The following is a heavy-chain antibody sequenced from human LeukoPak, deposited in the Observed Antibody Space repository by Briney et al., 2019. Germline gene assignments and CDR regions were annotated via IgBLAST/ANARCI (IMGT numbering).Heavy chain of an antibody. V-gene: IGHV3-30*02. CDR1: GFTFSNYG. J-gene: IGHJ1*01. CDR3: AKDEAQYFQH. Sequence: PGGSLRLSCAASGFTFSNYGMHWVRQDPGKGLEWVAFIRNDDGSNKYYADSVKGRFTISRDNSKNTVHLQMNSLRVEDTAVYYCAKDEAQYFQHWGQGTLVTVSA. CDR2: IRNDDGSNK.